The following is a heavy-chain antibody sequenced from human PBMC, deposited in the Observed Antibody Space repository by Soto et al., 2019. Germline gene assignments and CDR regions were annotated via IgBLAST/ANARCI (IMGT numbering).Heavy chain of an antibody. D-gene: IGHD2-15*01. Sequence: EVQLVESGGGLVQPGGSLRLPCAASGFPFNFAWMTWVRQAPGKGLEWVARIKSKAGGGTTDYATPVKGRFTISRDDSKNTLYLEMYSLETDDTAVYYCAKVRSMNCFSLDYWGRGTLVTVST. CDR3: AKVRSMNCFSLDY. V-gene: IGHV3-15*01. CDR1: GFPFNFAW. J-gene: IGHJ4*02. CDR2: IKSKAGGGTT.